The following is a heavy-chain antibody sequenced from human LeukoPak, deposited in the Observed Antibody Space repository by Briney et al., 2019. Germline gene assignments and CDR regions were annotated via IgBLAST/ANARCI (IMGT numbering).Heavy chain of an antibody. CDR3: TTDVVVVAATLLTNY. V-gene: IGHV3-15*01. D-gene: IGHD2-15*01. CDR2: IKSKTDGGTT. J-gene: IGHJ4*02. Sequence: PGGFLRLSCAASGLTVSGNYMSWVRQAPGKGLEWVGRIKSKTDGGTTDYAAPVKGRFSISRDDSKNTLYLQMNSLKTEDTAVYYCTTDVVVVAATLLTNYWGQGTLVTVSS. CDR1: GLTVSGNY.